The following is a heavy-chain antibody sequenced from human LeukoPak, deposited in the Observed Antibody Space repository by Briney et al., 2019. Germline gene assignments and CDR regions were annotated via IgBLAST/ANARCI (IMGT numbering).Heavy chain of an antibody. CDR3: ARAHTSGSYWEPLFDY. CDR2: IYTSGST. Sequence: SETLSLTCTVSGGSISSYYWSWIRQPAGKGLEWIGRIYTSGSTNYNPSLKSRVTMSVDTSKNQFSLKLSSVTAADTAVYYCARAHTSGSYWEPLFDYWGQGTLVTVSS. V-gene: IGHV4-4*07. J-gene: IGHJ4*02. CDR1: GGSISSYY. D-gene: IGHD1-26*01.